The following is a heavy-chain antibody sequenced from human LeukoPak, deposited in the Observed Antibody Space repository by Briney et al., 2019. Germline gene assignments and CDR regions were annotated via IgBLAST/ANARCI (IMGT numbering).Heavy chain of an antibody. CDR2: ISWNSGSI. D-gene: IGHD1-26*01. V-gene: IGHV3-9*01. CDR1: GFTFDDYA. CDR3: AKDISEVLELPFDY. J-gene: IGHJ4*02. Sequence: PGGSLRLSCAASGFTFDDYAMHWVRQAPGKGLEWVSGISWNSGSIGYADSVKGRFTISRDNAKNSLYLQMNSLRAEDTALYYCAKDISEVLELPFDYWGQGTLVTVSS.